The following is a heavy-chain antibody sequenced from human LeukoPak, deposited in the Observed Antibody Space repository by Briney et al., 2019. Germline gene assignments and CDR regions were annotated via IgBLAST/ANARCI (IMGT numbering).Heavy chain of an antibody. CDR1: GYTFTIYY. CDR3: ARERYSGYDLGY. D-gene: IGHD5-12*01. CDR2: INPSGGST. J-gene: IGHJ4*02. V-gene: IGHV1-46*03. Sequence: ASVKVSCKPSGYTFTIYYMHWVRQAPGQGLEWMGLINPSGGSTSYAQKFQGRVTMTRDTSTSTVYMELSSLRSEDTAVCYCARERYSGYDLGYWGQGTLVTVSS.